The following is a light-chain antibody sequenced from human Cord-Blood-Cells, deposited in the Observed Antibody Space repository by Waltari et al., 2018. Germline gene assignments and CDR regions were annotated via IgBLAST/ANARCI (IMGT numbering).Light chain of an antibody. CDR2: GNS. CDR3: QSYDSSLSGSV. V-gene: IGLV1-40*01. CDR1: SSTIGAGYD. J-gene: IGLJ2*01. Sequence: QSVLTQPPSVSGAPGQRVTIPCTGSSSTIGAGYDVHWYQQLPGTAPNLLIYGNSNRPSGVPDRFSGSKSGTSASLAITGLQAEDEADYYCQSYDSSLSGSVFGGGTKLTVL.